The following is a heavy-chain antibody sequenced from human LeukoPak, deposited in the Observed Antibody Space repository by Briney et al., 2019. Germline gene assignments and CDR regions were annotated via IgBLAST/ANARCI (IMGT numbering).Heavy chain of an antibody. CDR3: ARDDDFWSGYYTGTYFDY. V-gene: IGHV1-18*01. J-gene: IGHJ4*02. CDR2: ISAYNGNT. D-gene: IGHD3-3*01. Sequence: ASVKVSCKASGYTFTSYGISWVRQAPGQGLEWMGWISAYNGNTNYAQKLQGRVTMTTDTSTSTAYMELRSLRSDDTAVYYCARDDDFWSGYYTGTYFDYWGQGTLVTVSS. CDR1: GYTFTSYG.